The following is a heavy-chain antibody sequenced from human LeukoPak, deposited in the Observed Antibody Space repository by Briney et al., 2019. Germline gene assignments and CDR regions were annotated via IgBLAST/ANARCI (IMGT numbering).Heavy chain of an antibody. J-gene: IGHJ4*02. D-gene: IGHD6-13*01. CDR2: ITKSGTTT. V-gene: IGHV3-23*01. Sequence: PGGSLRLSCAASGFTFDDYAMEWVRQAPGKGLEWVSVITKSGTTTYDADSVKGRFTISRDSSKNTLYLQMDSLRAEDTAVYYCAKMWGSRWPTLRFDYWGQGTLVTVSS. CDR3: AKMWGSRWPTLRFDY. CDR1: GFTFDDYA.